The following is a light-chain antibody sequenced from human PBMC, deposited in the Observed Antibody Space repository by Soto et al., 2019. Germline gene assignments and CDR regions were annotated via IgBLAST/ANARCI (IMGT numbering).Light chain of an antibody. CDR3: QQLNSYPL. CDR2: AAS. V-gene: IGKV1-9*01. Sequence: DIQFTQSPSFLSADVGERVKITFRASQGISSYLAWYQQKPGKAPELLIYAASTLQTGVPSRFSGSGSGTEFTITISSLQPEDSATYYCQQLNSYPLFGGGTKVDIK. J-gene: IGKJ4*01. CDR1: QGISSY.